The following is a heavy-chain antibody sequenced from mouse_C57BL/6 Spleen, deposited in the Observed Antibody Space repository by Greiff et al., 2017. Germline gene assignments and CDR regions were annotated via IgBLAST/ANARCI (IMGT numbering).Heavy chain of an antibody. D-gene: IGHD2-2*01. CDR1: GFTFSDYY. CDR3: ARDYGYGDYYAMDY. J-gene: IGHJ4*01. V-gene: IGHV5-16*01. CDR2: INYDGSST. Sequence: EVKLVESEGGLVQPGSSMKLSCTASGFTFSDYYMAWVRQVPEKGLEWVANINYDGSSTYYLDSLKSRFIISRDNAKNILYLQMSSLKSEDTATYYCARDYGYGDYYAMDYWGQGTSVTVSS.